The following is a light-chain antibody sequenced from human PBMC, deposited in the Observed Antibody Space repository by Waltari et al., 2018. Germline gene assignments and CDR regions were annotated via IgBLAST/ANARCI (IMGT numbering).Light chain of an antibody. CDR2: GAS. V-gene: IGKV3-20*01. CDR1: RSVSRS. J-gene: IGKJ1*01. CDR3: QHYVRLPVS. Sequence: IVLTRSPGTLSSSPGERATLSCRASRSVSRSLAWYQQKPGQAPRLLIYGASSRATGVPDRFSGSGSGTDFSLTISRLEPEDFAVYYCQHYVRLPVSFGQGTKVEIK.